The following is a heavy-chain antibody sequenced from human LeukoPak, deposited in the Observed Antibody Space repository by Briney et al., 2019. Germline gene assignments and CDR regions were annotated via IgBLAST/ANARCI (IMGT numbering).Heavy chain of an antibody. CDR2: INSDGSST. D-gene: IGHD5-24*01. J-gene: IGHJ4*02. Sequence: PGGSLRLSCAASGFTFSSYWMHWVRQAPGKGLVWVSRINSDGSSTSYADSVKGRFPISRDNAKNTLYLQMNSLRAEDTAVYYCARAGRDGYNFDYWGQGTLVTVSS. V-gene: IGHV3-74*01. CDR1: GFTFSSYW. CDR3: ARAGRDGYNFDY.